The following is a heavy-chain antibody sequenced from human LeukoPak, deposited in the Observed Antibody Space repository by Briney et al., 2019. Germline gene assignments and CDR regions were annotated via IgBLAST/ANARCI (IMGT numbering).Heavy chain of an antibody. CDR1: GGSISSSRYY. J-gene: IGHJ3*01. CDR3: ARGDSGLALLDDAFDV. V-gene: IGHV4-39*07. CDR2: FYYSGST. D-gene: IGHD3-16*01. Sequence: PSETLSLTCAVSGGSISSSRYYWGWIRQPPGKGLEWIASFYYSGSTYYNPSLKSRVTILIDPSKNQFFLKVTSATAADTAVYYCARGDSGLALLDDAFDVWGQGTVVIVSS.